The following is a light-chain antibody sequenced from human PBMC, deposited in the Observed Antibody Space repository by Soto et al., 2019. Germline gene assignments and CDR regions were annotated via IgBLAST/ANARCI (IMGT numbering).Light chain of an antibody. CDR3: QHRSNSPSTWT. CDR2: DAS. CDR1: ESIGSY. J-gene: IGKJ1*01. Sequence: EVVLTQSPATLSLSPGDRATLSCRASESIGSYLAWYQQKPGQAPRLLIYDASNRATGIPARFSGSGSGTDLTLTISSLESEDFAVSFCQHRSNSPSTWTFGQGTKVEIK. V-gene: IGKV3-11*01.